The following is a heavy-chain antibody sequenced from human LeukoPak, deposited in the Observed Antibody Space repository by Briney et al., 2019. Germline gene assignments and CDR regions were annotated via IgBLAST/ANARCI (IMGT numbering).Heavy chain of an antibody. V-gene: IGHV3-74*01. D-gene: IGHD3-10*01. CDR1: GFTFSRYW. CDR3: ARDVGGSGSY. CDR2: INVDGSIR. Sequence: GESLRLSCAVSGFTFSRYWMHWVRQAPGKGLMWVSRINVDGSIRDYADSVKGRFTISRDNAQDTLYLQMNSLRAEDTAVYYCARDVGGSGSYWGQGNLVTVSS. J-gene: IGHJ4*02.